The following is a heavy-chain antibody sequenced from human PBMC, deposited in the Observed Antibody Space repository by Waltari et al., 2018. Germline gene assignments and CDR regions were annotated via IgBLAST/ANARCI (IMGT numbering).Heavy chain of an antibody. V-gene: IGHV4-59*11. CDR1: GGSLGRHY. J-gene: IGHJ3*01. CDR3: ARGSYSSGWR. Sequence: HVQLQESGPGLVKPSETLSLTCTVSGGSLGRHYWGWIRQPPGKGLEWIGYIYYSGSTKYNPSLKSRVTISIDTSKNQFSLKLSSVTAADTAVYYGARGSYSSGWRWGQGKMVTV. D-gene: IGHD6-19*01. CDR2: IYYSGST.